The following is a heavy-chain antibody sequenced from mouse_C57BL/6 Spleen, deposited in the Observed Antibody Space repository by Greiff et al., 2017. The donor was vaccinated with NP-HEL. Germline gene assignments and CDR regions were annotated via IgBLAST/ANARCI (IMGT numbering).Heavy chain of an antibody. D-gene: IGHD1-1*01. CDR2: INPGSGGT. J-gene: IGHJ2*01. Sequence: QVQLQQSGAELVRPGTSVKVSCKASGYAFTNYLIEWVKQRPGQGLEWIGVINPGSGGTNYNEKFKGKATLTADKSSSTAYMQLSSLTSEDPAVYCWARGDYGSSTFDYWGQGTTLTVSS. CDR3: ARGDYGSSTFDY. V-gene: IGHV1-54*01. CDR1: GYAFTNYL.